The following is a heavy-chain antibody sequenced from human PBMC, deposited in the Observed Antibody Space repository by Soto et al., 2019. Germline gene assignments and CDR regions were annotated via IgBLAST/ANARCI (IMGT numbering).Heavy chain of an antibody. Sequence: QVQLVESGGGVVQPGRSLKLSCAASGFIFGRFGMHWVRQPPGKGLEWVAVIWNDGSKKLYADSVQGLFTISRDNSKNTLSLEMDSLRAEDTAVYYCAREHESGFGDSVPAGFDYWGQGTLVTVSS. CDR3: AREHESGFGDSVPAGFDY. V-gene: IGHV3-33*01. CDR1: GFIFGRFG. J-gene: IGHJ4*02. CDR2: IWNDGSKK. D-gene: IGHD2-21*02.